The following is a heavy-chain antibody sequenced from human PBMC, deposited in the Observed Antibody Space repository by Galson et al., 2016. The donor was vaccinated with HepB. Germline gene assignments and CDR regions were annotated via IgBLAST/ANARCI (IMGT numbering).Heavy chain of an antibody. V-gene: IGHV1-69*13. CDR2: IIPIYGTT. CDR3: ARPSGSYLVNSYYYSMDV. J-gene: IGHJ6*02. CDR1: GDNFNIFNTYG. D-gene: IGHD1-26*01. Sequence: SVKVSCKASGDNFNIFNTYGLSWVRQAPGQGLEWMGGIIPIYGTTNYAQKFQGRVTITADESTSTAFSEVTSLTSDDTAVYYCARPSGSYLVNSYYYSMDVWGQGTTVTVSS.